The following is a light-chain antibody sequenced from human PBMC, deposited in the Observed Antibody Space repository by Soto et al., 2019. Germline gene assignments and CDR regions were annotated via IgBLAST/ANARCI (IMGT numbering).Light chain of an antibody. Sequence: QSALTQPASLSGSPGQSIAISCTGTSSDVGGYNYVSWYQQYPGKAPKLIIFDVTNRPSGVSDRFSGSKSGSTASLTISGLQADDEADYYCTSFAGSGTYVFGTGTKVTV. CDR2: DVT. CDR1: SSDVGGYNY. CDR3: TSFAGSGTYV. J-gene: IGLJ1*01. V-gene: IGLV2-14*01.